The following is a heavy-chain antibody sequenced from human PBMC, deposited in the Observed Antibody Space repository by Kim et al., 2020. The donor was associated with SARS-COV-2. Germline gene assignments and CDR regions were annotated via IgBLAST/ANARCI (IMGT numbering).Heavy chain of an antibody. CDR3: ARVGSCSSTSCYWGSLYYYYYYGMDV. Sequence: ASVKVSCKASGYTFTSYDINWVRQATGQGLEWMGWMNPNSGNTGYAQKFQGRVTMTRNTSISTAYMELSSLRSEDTAVYYCARVGSCSSTSCYWGSLYYYYYYGMDVWGQGTTVTVSS. CDR2: MNPNSGNT. V-gene: IGHV1-8*01. J-gene: IGHJ6*02. D-gene: IGHD2-2*01. CDR1: GYTFTSYD.